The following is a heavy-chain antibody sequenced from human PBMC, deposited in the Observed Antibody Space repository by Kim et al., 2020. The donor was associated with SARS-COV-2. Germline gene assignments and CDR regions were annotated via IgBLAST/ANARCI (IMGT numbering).Heavy chain of an antibody. CDR1: GGSISSSSYY. V-gene: IGHV4-39*01. CDR2: IYYSGST. J-gene: IGHJ3*02. CDR3: ARRGYSSSWYDHDAFDI. D-gene: IGHD6-13*01. Sequence: SETLSLTCTVSGGSISSSSYYWGWIRQPPGKGLEWIGSIYYSGSTYYNPSLKSRVTISVDTSKKKFSLKLSSVTAADTAVYYCARRGYSSSWYDHDAFDIWGQGTMVTVSS.